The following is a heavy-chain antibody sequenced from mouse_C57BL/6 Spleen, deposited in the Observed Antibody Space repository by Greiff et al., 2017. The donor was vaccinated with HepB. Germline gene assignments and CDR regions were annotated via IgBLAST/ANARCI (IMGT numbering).Heavy chain of an antibody. V-gene: IGHV5-4*01. Sequence: DVHLVESGGGLVKPGGSLKLSCAASGFTFSSYAMSWVRQTPEKRLEWVATISDGGSYTYYPDNVKGRFTISRDNAKNNLYLQMSHLKSEDTAMYYCAENGYDEGGFAYWGQGTLVTVSA. CDR2: ISDGGSYT. J-gene: IGHJ3*01. CDR1: GFTFSSYA. D-gene: IGHD2-2*01. CDR3: AENGYDEGGFAY.